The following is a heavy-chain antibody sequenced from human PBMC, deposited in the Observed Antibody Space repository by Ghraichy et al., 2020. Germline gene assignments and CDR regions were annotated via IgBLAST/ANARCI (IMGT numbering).Heavy chain of an antibody. V-gene: IGHV3-48*03. J-gene: IGHJ3*02. CDR3: ARTYDSSGYYYGDGAFDI. CDR2: ISSSGSTI. D-gene: IGHD3-22*01. Sequence: GGSLRLSCAASGFTFSSYEMNWVRQAPGKGLEWVSYISSSGSTIYYADSVKGRFTISRDNAKNSLYLQMNSLRAEDTAVYYCARTYDSSGYYYGDGAFDIWGQGTMVTVSS. CDR1: GFTFSSYE.